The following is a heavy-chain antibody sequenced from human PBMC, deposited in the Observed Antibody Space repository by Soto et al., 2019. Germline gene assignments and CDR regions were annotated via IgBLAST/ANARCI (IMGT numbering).Heavy chain of an antibody. Sequence: TLSLTCAVSGGSISSGGYSWSWIRQPPGKGLEWIGYIYHSGSTYYNPSLKSRVTISVDRSKNQFSLKLSSVTAADTAVYYCARGGDLRSWFDPCRQGPLVTVP. D-gene: IGHD3-10*01. CDR3: ARGGDLRSWFDP. V-gene: IGHV4-30-2*01. J-gene: IGHJ5*02. CDR2: IYHSGST. CDR1: GGSISSGGYS.